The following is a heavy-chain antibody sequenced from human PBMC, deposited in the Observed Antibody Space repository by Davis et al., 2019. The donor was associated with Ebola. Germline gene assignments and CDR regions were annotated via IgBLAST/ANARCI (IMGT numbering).Heavy chain of an antibody. V-gene: IGHV5-51*01. Sequence: GESLKISCKGSGYSFTSYWIGWVRQIPGKGLEWMGIIYPGDSYTRYSPSFQGQVTISADKSISTAYLQWSSLKASDTAMYYCARLEGYYDSSGYLPLDYWGQGTLVTVSS. CDR3: ARLEGYYDSSGYLPLDY. CDR2: IYPGDSYT. D-gene: IGHD3-22*01. CDR1: GYSFTSYW. J-gene: IGHJ4*02.